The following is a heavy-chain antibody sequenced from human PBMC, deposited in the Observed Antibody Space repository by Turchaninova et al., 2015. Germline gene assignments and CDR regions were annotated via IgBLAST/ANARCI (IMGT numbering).Heavy chain of an antibody. Sequence: QVQLQESDPGLVKPSQTLSLTCTVSGDSFRSGDYWLSWLRQPPGKGLEWLVYIYYIGITYYNPSLKSRVIITGDTSKKQFSLKLNSVTAADTAGYYCARGPQWAVADYWGQGTLVTVSS. CDR1: GDSFRSGDYW. D-gene: IGHD1-26*01. V-gene: IGHV4-31*03. CDR3: ARGPQWAVADY. J-gene: IGHJ4*02. CDR2: IYYIGIT.